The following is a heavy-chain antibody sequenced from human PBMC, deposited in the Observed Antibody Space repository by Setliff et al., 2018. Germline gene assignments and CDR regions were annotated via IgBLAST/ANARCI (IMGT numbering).Heavy chain of an antibody. D-gene: IGHD5-12*01. CDR1: GGSVRSHY. CDR2: IFYSGDT. Sequence: PSETLSLTCTVSGGSVRSHYWSWIRHSPGKGLEWIGFIFYSGDTKSNPSLKSRATMSVDTSKNQFSLQLSSVTAADTAVYYCARDRTYRYFDHWGQGALVTVSS. J-gene: IGHJ4*02. CDR3: ARDRTYRYFDH. V-gene: IGHV4-59*02.